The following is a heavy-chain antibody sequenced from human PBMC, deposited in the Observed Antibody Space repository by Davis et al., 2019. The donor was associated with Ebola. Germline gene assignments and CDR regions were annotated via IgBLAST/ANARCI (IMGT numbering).Heavy chain of an antibody. CDR3: ARLTGAVDY. D-gene: IGHD7-27*01. CDR1: GESFSGYY. V-gene: IGHV4-34*01. J-gene: IGHJ4*02. CDR2: INHSGST. Sequence: PSETLSLTCAVYGESFSGYYWSWIRQPPGKGLEWIGEINHSGSTNYNPSLKSRVTISVDTSKNQFSLKLSSVTAADTAVYYCARLTGAVDYWGQGTLVTVSS.